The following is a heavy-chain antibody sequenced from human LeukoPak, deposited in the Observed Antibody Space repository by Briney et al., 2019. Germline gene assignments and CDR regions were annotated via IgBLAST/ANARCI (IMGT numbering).Heavy chain of an antibody. CDR1: GYTFTSCY. Sequence: ASVKVSCKASGYTFTSCYMHWVRRAPGQGLEWMGMINPSDGDTDHAQKFQGRVTMTRDTSTNTVYMELRSLTSDDTAVYYCARASGGHCDYWGQGTLVTVSS. J-gene: IGHJ4*02. CDR2: INPSDGDT. CDR3: ARASGGHCDY. V-gene: IGHV1-46*01. D-gene: IGHD3-10*01.